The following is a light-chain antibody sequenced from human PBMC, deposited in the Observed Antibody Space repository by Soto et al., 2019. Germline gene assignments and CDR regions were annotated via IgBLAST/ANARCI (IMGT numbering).Light chain of an antibody. CDR3: QQYNNWWT. CDR1: QSVSSS. CDR2: GAS. J-gene: IGKJ1*01. Sequence: EIMMTQSPATLSVSPGERATLSCRASQSVSSSLAWYQQKPGQAPGLLIYGASTRATGSPARFSASGSGTEFPLPINSLQSEDFAVYYCQQYNNWWTFGQGTKVDIK. V-gene: IGKV3-15*01.